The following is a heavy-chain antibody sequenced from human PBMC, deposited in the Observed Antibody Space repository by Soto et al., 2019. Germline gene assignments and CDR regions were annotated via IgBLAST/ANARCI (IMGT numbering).Heavy chain of an antibody. CDR3: ARDEDIVVDSGMDV. V-gene: IGHV1-8*01. Sequence: QVQLVQSGAXXXXXGASVKVSCKASGYTFTSYDINWVRQATGQXLEWMGWMNPNSGNTGYAQKFQGRVTMTRNTSISTAYMELSSLRSEDTAVYYCARDEDIVVDSGMDVWGQGTTVTVSS. D-gene: IGHD2-2*01. J-gene: IGHJ6*02. CDR2: MNPNSGNT. CDR1: GYTFTSYD.